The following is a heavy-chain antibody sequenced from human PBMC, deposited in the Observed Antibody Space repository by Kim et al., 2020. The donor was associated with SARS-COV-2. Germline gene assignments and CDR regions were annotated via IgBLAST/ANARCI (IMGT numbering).Heavy chain of an antibody. CDR2: K. CDR3: ARNPPTSTPDF. Sequence: KFYAGSLKGRFTIFRDNSRSSLYLQMNSLRAEDTAVYFCARNPPTSTPDFWGQGTLVTVSS. V-gene: IGHV3-48*03. J-gene: IGHJ4*02.